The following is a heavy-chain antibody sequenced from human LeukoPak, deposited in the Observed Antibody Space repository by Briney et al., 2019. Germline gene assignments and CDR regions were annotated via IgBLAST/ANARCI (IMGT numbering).Heavy chain of an antibody. CDR3: ARAGYTSTWTFDY. CDR1: GGSIRSYF. Sequence: SETLSLTRSVSGGSIRSYFWSWIRQSAGRGLEHIGRIYSTGSTNYSPSLKSRVSMSVDTSKNQFSLTLRSVTAADTAIYYCARAGYTSTWTFDYWGQGILVTVSS. D-gene: IGHD6-13*01. J-gene: IGHJ4*02. CDR2: IYSTGST. V-gene: IGHV4-4*07.